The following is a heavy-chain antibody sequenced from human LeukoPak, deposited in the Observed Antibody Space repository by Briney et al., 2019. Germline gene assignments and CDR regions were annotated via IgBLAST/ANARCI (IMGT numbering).Heavy chain of an antibody. CDR3: ARAHDTYYYYMDV. V-gene: IGHV4-61*02. D-gene: IGHD3-22*01. J-gene: IGHJ6*03. CDR1: GGSISSGSYY. Sequence: SQTLSLTCTVSGGSISSGSYYWSWIRQPAGKGLEWIGRIYTSGSTNYNPSLKSRVTISVDTSKNQFSLKLSSVTAADTAVYYCARAHDTYYYYMDVWGKGTTVTISS. CDR2: IYTSGST.